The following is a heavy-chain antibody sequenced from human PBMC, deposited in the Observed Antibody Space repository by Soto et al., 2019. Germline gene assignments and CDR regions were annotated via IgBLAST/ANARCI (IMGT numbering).Heavy chain of an antibody. Sequence: QVQLVQSGAEVRQPASSVKVSCKTSGGTFSSYAISWVRQAPGQGVEWMGGIVPIVDTSTYAQKFQGRVTITADESTSKVYIQRSSLRSDDTAVYYCVRVVAIPGYPDNWGQGTLVTVSA. CDR1: GGTFSSYA. CDR2: IVPIVDTS. J-gene: IGHJ4*02. CDR3: VRVVAIPGYPDN. D-gene: IGHD5-12*01. V-gene: IGHV1-69*12.